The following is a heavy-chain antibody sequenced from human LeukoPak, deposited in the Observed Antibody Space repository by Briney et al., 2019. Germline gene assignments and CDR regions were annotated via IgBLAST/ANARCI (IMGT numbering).Heavy chain of an antibody. CDR1: GFTVSSTY. Sequence: GGSLRLSCAASGFTVSSTYMSWVRQAPGKGLERVSLIYSGGTTYYADSVKGRFTISRDNSKNTLYLQMNSLRAEDTAVYYCASRTESGYTYGYLDFWGQGTLVTVSS. V-gene: IGHV3-53*01. CDR2: IYSGGTT. J-gene: IGHJ4*02. D-gene: IGHD5-18*01. CDR3: ASRTESGYTYGYLDF.